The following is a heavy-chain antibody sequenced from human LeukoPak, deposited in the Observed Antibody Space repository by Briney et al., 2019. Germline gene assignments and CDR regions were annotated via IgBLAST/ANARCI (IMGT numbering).Heavy chain of an antibody. J-gene: IGHJ4*02. D-gene: IGHD2-21*02. V-gene: IGHV3-30*02. Sequence: GGSLRLSCAASEFTFSNYGMHWVRQPPGKGREWVTFVRSDGNEKYYADSVKGRFTISRDNSKNTLYLQMTSLRVEDTAIYYCVTAGLDYWGQGSLVTVSS. CDR1: EFTFSNYG. CDR3: VTAGLDY. CDR2: VRSDGNEK.